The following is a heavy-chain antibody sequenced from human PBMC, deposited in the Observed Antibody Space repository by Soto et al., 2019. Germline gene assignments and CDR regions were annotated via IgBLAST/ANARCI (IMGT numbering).Heavy chain of an antibody. CDR1: GFTFSSYG. D-gene: IGHD6-19*01. CDR3: AKERQWLEDYYGMDV. Sequence: QVQLVESGGGVVQPGRSLRLSCAASGFTFSSYGMHWVRQAPGKGLEWVAVISYDGSNKYYADSVKGRFTISRDNSTNTLYLQMNSLRAEDTAVYYCAKERQWLEDYYGMDVWGQGTTVTVSS. V-gene: IGHV3-30*18. CDR2: ISYDGSNK. J-gene: IGHJ6*02.